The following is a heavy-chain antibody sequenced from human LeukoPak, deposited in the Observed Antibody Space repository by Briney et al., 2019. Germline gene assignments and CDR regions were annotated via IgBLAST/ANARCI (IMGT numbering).Heavy chain of an antibody. CDR3: AREPVYYDFWSGYYTPPDY. CDR1: GFTFSSYG. V-gene: IGHV3-33*08. Sequence: PGGSLRLSCAASGFTFSSYGMHWVRQAPGKGLEWVAVIWYDGNNEYYADSVKGRFTISRDNSKNTLYLQMNSLRAEDTAVYYCAREPVYYDFWSGYYTPPDYWGQGTLVTVSS. J-gene: IGHJ4*02. CDR2: IWYDGNNE. D-gene: IGHD3-3*01.